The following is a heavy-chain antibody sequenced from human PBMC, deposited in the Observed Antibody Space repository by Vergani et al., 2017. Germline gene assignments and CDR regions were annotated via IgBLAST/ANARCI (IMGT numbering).Heavy chain of an antibody. Sequence: QVQLVESGGGVVQPGRSLRLSCAASGFTFSSYAMHWVRQVPGKGLEWVAVISYDGSNKYYADSVKGRFTISRDNSKNTLYLQMNSLRAEDTAVYYCARDKVVAVPAAMDYYYYGMDVWGQGTTVTVSS. CDR1: GFTFSSYA. CDR3: ARDKVVAVPAAMDYYYYGMDV. CDR2: ISYDGSNK. D-gene: IGHD2-2*01. J-gene: IGHJ6*02. V-gene: IGHV3-30*01.